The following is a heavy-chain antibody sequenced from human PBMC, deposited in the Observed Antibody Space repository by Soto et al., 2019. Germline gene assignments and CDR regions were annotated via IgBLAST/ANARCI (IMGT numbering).Heavy chain of an antibody. CDR3: ATDWGSGYFLRAFDM. CDR1: GFTVNSKY. D-gene: IGHD3-3*01. V-gene: IGHV3-53*01. Sequence: PGGSLRLSCAASGFTVNSKYMSWVRQAPGKGLEWVSVIYSSGSTYYADSVKDRFTISRDNSKNTLYLQMNSLRTEDTAMYYCATDWGSGYFLRAFDMWGQGTMVTVSS. J-gene: IGHJ3*02. CDR2: IYSSGST.